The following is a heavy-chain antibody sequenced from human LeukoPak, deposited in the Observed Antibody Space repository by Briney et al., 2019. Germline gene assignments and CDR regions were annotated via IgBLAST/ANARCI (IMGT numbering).Heavy chain of an antibody. Sequence: SETLSLTCTVSGGSISSSSSYCGWIRPPPGKGLEWIGSIYYSGSTYYSPSLKSRFTISVDTSKNQYYLKLSSMTAANTAVYYCASGSTYYYGSGSYYFDYWGQGTLVTVSS. D-gene: IGHD3-10*01. CDR2: IYYSGST. CDR1: GGSISSSSSY. J-gene: IGHJ4*02. V-gene: IGHV4-39*01. CDR3: ASGSTYYYGSGSYYFDY.